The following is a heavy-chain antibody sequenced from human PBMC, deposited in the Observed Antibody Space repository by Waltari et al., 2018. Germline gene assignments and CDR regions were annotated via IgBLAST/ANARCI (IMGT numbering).Heavy chain of an antibody. CDR1: GGSIRSSSYS. D-gene: IGHD6-13*01. CDR3: AREGIAAAGTTTDY. J-gene: IGHJ4*02. Sequence: QLQLQESGPGLVKPSETLSLTCTVSGGSIRSSSYSWGWIRQPPGKGLEWIGSIYYSGITYYNPSLKSRVTISVDTSKNQFSLKLSSVTAADTAVYYCAREGIAAAGTTTDYWGQGTLVTVSS. CDR2: IYYSGIT. V-gene: IGHV4-39*07.